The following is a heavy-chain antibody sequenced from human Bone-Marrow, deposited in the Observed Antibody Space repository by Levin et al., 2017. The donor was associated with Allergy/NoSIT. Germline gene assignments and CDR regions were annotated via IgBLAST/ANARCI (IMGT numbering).Heavy chain of an antibody. V-gene: IGHV3-30*18. Sequence: PSGGSLRLSCAASGFTFSDYAIHWVRQAPGKGLEWVTSISDEGSNKYYAPAVKGRFTISRDNSKNTVYLEMNSLRPEDTAMYFCAKDRGSSWYDLDAFDIWGQGTMVTVSS. D-gene: IGHD6-13*01. CDR1: GFTFSDYA. CDR2: ISDEGSNK. J-gene: IGHJ3*02. CDR3: AKDRGSSWYDLDAFDI.